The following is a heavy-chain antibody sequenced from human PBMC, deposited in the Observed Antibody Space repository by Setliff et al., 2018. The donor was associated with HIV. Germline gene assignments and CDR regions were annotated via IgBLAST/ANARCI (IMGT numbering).Heavy chain of an antibody. CDR2: INHSGST. V-gene: IGHV4-34*01. D-gene: IGHD2-2*01. CDR3: ARLSTTSLDFDS. CDR1: GGSFSGYY. J-gene: IGHJ4*02. Sequence: SETLSLTCAVYGGSFSGYYWNWIRQPPGNGLEWIGEINHSGSTKYNPSLKSRVTISVDMSKNQFSLKLSSVTAADTAVYYCARLSTTSLDFDSWGQGTLVTVSS.